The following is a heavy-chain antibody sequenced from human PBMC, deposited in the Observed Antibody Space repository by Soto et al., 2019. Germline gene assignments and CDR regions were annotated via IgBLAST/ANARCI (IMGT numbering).Heavy chain of an antibody. CDR3: ARLYYDFWSGYWAPDY. CDR1: GYTFTSYG. CDR2: ISAYNGNT. J-gene: IGHJ4*02. V-gene: IGHV1-18*01. Sequence: ASVKVSCKASGYTFTSYGISWVRQAPGQGLEWVGWISAYNGNTNYAQKLQGRVTMTTDTSTSTAYMELRSLRSDDTAVYYCARLYYDFWSGYWAPDYWGQGTLVTVSS. D-gene: IGHD3-3*01.